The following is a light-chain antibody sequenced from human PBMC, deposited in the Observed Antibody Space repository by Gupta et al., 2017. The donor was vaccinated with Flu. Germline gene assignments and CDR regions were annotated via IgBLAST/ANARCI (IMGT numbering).Light chain of an antibody. CDR2: QAS. Sequence: VGDRVTITCRASQSIDTWLAWYQQKPGKAPKLLSYQASTLESGVPSRFSGRGSGTEFTLTTSSLQPDDSATYSCQQYITYSTFGPGTKVEIK. J-gene: IGKJ1*01. CDR3: QQYITYST. CDR1: QSIDTW. V-gene: IGKV1-5*03.